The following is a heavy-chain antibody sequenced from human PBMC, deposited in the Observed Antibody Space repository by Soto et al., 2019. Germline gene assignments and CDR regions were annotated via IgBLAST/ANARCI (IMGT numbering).Heavy chain of an antibody. CDR2: ISYDGSNK. V-gene: IGHV3-30-3*01. Sequence: QVQLVESGGGVVQPGRSLRLSCAASGFTFSSYAMHCVRQAPGKGLEWVAVISYDGSNKYYADSVKGRFTISRDNSKNTQYLQMNSLRAEDTAVYYCARDADPSEYSSGWYTPHYFDYWGQGTLVTVSS. D-gene: IGHD6-19*01. J-gene: IGHJ4*02. CDR3: ARDADPSEYSSGWYTPHYFDY. CDR1: GFTFSSYA.